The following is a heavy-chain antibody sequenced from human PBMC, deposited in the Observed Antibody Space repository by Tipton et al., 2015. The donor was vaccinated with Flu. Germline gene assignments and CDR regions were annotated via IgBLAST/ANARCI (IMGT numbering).Heavy chain of an antibody. J-gene: IGHJ4*02. CDR1: GFTFSNYW. CDR2: IKEDGSEQ. CDR3: ARAVTTDS. D-gene: IGHD4-17*01. Sequence: QLVQSGGGLVQPGGSLRLSCAASGFTFSNYWMSWVRQAPGKGLEWVANIKEDGSEQYYVDSVKGRFTISRDNAKNSVFLQMNSLTAEDTAVYYCARAVTTDSWGQGTLVTVSS. V-gene: IGHV3-7*01.